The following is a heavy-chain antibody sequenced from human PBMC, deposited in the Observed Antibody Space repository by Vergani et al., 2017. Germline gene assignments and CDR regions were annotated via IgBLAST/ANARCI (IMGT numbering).Heavy chain of an antibody. CDR1: GYTFTGYY. Sequence: QVQLVQSGAEVKKPGASVKVSCKASGYTFTGYYMHWVRQAPGQGLEWMGWINPNSGGTNYAQKFKGWVTMTRDTSISTAYMELRRLRADDTAVYYCAREAVAGYYFDYWGQGTLVTVSS. D-gene: IGHD6-19*01. V-gene: IGHV1-2*04. CDR2: INPNSGGT. J-gene: IGHJ4*02. CDR3: AREAVAGYYFDY.